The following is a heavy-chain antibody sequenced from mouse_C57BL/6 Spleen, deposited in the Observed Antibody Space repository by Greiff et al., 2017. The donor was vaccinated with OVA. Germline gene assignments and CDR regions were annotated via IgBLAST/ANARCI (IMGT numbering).Heavy chain of an antibody. CDR1: GYTFTDYE. J-gene: IGHJ2*01. CDR2: IDPETGGT. D-gene: IGHD1-1*01. Sequence: QVQLQQSGAELVRPGASVTLSCKASGYTFTDYEMHWVKQTPVHGLEWIGAIDPETGGTAYNQKFKGKAILTADKSSSTAYMELRSLTSEDSAVYYCTRGGYYGSSLWYFDYWGQGTTLTVSS. CDR3: TRGGYYGSSLWYFDY. V-gene: IGHV1-15*01.